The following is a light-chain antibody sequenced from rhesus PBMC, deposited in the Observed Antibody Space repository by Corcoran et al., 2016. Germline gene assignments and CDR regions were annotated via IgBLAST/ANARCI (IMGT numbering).Light chain of an antibody. V-gene: IGKV3-35*01. Sequence: IVLTQSPGTLSLSPGGRATLSCRASQRVTTSLAWYQQKPGQAPRLLIYDASTRATGIPDRLSGSGSGTDFTLTISSLEPEDVGLYYCQQYNDWTFGQGTKVEIE. CDR2: DAS. J-gene: IGKJ1*01. CDR3: QQYNDWT. CDR1: QRVTTS.